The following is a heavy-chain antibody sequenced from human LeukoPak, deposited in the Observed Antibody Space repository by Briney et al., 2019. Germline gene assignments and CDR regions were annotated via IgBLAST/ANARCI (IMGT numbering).Heavy chain of an antibody. CDR3: ARAARDPGVVVQSDY. J-gene: IGHJ4*02. Sequence: PGGSLRLSCAASGFTFSSYSMNWVRQAPGKGREWVSSISSSSSYIYYADSVKGRFTISRDNAKNSLYLQMNSLRAEDTAVYYCARAARDPGVVVQSDYWGQGTLVTVSS. CDR2: ISSSSSYI. D-gene: IGHD3-3*01. V-gene: IGHV3-21*01. CDR1: GFTFSSYS.